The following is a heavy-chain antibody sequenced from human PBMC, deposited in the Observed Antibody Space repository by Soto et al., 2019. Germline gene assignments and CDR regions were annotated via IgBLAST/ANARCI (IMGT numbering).Heavy chain of an antibody. CDR3: AIQRGHDYGDYTEHQIDY. V-gene: IGHV1-24*01. CDR2: FDPEDGET. Sequence: ASVKVSCKVSGYTLTELSMHWVRQAPGKGLEWMGGFDPEDGETIYAQKFQGRVTMTEDTSTDTAYMELSSLRSEDTAVYYCAIQRGHDYGDYTEHQIDYWGQGTLVTVSS. CDR1: GYTLTELS. D-gene: IGHD4-17*01. J-gene: IGHJ4*02.